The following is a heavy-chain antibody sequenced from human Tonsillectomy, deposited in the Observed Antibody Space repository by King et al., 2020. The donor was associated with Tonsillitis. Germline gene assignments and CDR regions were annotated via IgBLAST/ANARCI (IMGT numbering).Heavy chain of an antibody. CDR1: GFTFSSST. D-gene: IGHD3-16*01. V-gene: IGHV3-23*03. J-gene: IGHJ4*02. Sequence: DVQLVESGGGLVQPGGSLRLSCAASGFTFSSSTMSWVRQAPGRGLEWVSVFYGGGSTTSYADSVKGRFTISRDNSKNTLYLQMSSLRADDTAIYYCVKGSWAENWGQGALVTVSS. CDR2: FYGGGSTT. CDR3: VKGSWAEN.